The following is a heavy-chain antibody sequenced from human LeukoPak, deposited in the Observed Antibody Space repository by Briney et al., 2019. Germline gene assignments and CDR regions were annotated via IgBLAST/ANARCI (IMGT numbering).Heavy chain of an antibody. V-gene: IGHV3-53*01. D-gene: IGHD3-22*01. Sequence: GGSLRLSCAASGFTVSSNYMSWVRQAPGKGLEWVSVIYSGGSTYYADSVKGRFTISRDNSKNTLYLQMNSLRAEDTAVYYCAKDPDSSGSYYFDYWGQGTLVTVSS. CDR3: AKDPDSSGSYYFDY. CDR1: GFTVSSNY. J-gene: IGHJ4*02. CDR2: IYSGGST.